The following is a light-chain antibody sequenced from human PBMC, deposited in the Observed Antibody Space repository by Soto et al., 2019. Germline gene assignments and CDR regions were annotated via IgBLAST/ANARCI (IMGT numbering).Light chain of an antibody. CDR1: QNVLSSSNNKNF. CDR2: WAS. CDR3: QQYYSDPLT. V-gene: IGKV4-1*01. Sequence: DIVMTQSPDSLAVSLGDRATINCKSSQNVLSSSNNKNFLAWYQQKPRQPPKLLISWASTRESGVPDRFSGSGSGTDFTLTISSLQAEDVAVYYCQQYYSDPLTFGGGTKVEIK. J-gene: IGKJ4*01.